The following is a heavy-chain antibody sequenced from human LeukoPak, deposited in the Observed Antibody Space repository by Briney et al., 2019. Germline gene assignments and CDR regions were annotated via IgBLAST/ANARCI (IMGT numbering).Heavy chain of an antibody. V-gene: IGHV4-59*01. CDR1: GGSISSYY. CDR2: IYYSGST. J-gene: IGHJ4*02. CDR3: AGDRDGYNFSFGY. Sequence: SETLSLTCTVSGGSISSYYWSWIRQPPGKGLEWIGYIYYSGSTNYNPSLKSRVTISVDTSKNQFSLKLSSVTAADTAVYYCAGDRDGYNFSFGYWGQGTLVTVSS. D-gene: IGHD5-12*01.